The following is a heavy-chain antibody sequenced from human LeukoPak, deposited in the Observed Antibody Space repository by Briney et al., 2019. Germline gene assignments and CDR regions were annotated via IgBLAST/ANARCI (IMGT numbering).Heavy chain of an antibody. J-gene: IGHJ4*02. Sequence: PGGSLRLSCAASGFTFSSYSMNWVRQAPGKGLEWVSSISSSSSYIYYADSVKGRFTISRDNAKNSLYLQMNSLRAEDTAVYFCAKQLDHQQLSATDYWGQGTLVTVSS. V-gene: IGHV3-21*04. D-gene: IGHD4-11*01. CDR1: GFTFSSYS. CDR2: ISSSSSYI. CDR3: AKQLDHQQLSATDY.